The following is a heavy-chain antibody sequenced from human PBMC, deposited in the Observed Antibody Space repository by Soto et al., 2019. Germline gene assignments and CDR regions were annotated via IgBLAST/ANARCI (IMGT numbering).Heavy chain of an antibody. CDR1: GGSISSDY. Sequence: PSETLSLTCTVSGGSISSDYWSWIRQPPGKGLEWIGYIYDSGSTNYNPSLKSRVTISVDTSKNQFSLKLTSVTAADTAVYYCAAPPSYWGQGTLVTVSS. CDR2: IYDSGST. CDR3: AAPPSY. V-gene: IGHV4-59*01. J-gene: IGHJ4*02. D-gene: IGHD6-6*01.